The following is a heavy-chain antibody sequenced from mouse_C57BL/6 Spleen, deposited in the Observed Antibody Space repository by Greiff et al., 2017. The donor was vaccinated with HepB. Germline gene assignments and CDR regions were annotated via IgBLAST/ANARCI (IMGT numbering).Heavy chain of an antibody. Sequence: EVKLMESGPGLVKPSQSLSLTCSVTGYSITSGYYWNWIRQFPGNKLEWMGYISYDGSNNYNPSLKNRISITRDTSKNQFFLKLNSVTTEDTATYYCARKGTASFAYWGQGTLVTVSA. J-gene: IGHJ3*01. D-gene: IGHD3-3*01. CDR1: GYSITSGYY. V-gene: IGHV3-6*01. CDR2: ISYDGSN. CDR3: ARKGTASFAY.